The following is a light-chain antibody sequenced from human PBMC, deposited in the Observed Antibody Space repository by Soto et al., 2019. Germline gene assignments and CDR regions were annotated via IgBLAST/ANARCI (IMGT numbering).Light chain of an antibody. Sequence: QSVLTQPPSVSGAPGQRVTISCTGSSSNTGADYDVHWYQHLPGSAPKLLIYDNNIRPSGVPDRFSGSKSGTSASLAITGLQAEDEGDYYCCSYASSSSYVFGTGTKLTVL. J-gene: IGLJ1*01. CDR2: DNN. CDR1: SSNTGADYD. CDR3: CSYASSSSYV. V-gene: IGLV1-40*01.